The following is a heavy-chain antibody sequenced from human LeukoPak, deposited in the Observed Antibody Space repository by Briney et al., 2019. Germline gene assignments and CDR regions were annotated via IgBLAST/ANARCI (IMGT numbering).Heavy chain of an antibody. CDR2: IIPIFDTA. V-gene: IGHV1-69*13. Sequence: SVKVSCKASGGTFSSYAISWVRQAPGQGLEWMGGIIPIFDTANYAQKFQGRVTITADESTSTAYMELSSLRSEDTAVYYCAGPNDYYDSSGHFDYWGQGTLVTVSS. CDR3: AGPNDYYDSSGHFDY. J-gene: IGHJ4*02. CDR1: GGTFSSYA. D-gene: IGHD3-22*01.